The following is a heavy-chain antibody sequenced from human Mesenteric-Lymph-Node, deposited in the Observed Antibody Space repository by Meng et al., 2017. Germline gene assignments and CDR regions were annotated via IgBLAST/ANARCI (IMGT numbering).Heavy chain of an antibody. D-gene: IGHD3-9*01. CDR2: INVGNDKR. CDR1: GYTFTSYG. J-gene: IGHJ5*02. Sequence: QVQLVQSGAELKKPGASVKVACKASGYTFTSYGIHWGRQAPGQGLGWMGWINVGNDKRKYSRKFQGRVTITRDTSASTAYVEVSRLRSEDTAVCYCARDRPYVDGNWFDPWGQGTLVTVSS. CDR3: ARDRPYVDGNWFDP. V-gene: IGHV1-3*01.